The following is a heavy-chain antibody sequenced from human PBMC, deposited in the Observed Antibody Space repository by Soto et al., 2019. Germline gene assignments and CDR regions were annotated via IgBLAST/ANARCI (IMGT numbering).Heavy chain of an antibody. V-gene: IGHV3-48*01. J-gene: IGHJ6*02. CDR2: ISSSGTI. Sequence: PGVSLRLSCTASGFTFNSYDMNWVRQAPGKGLEWISYISSSGTIYYADSVKGRFTISRDNAKNTLYLQMNSLRAEDTAVYYCARVGSVRFLEWLNRPYYYYYGMDVWGQGTTVTVS. D-gene: IGHD3-3*01. CDR3: ARVGSVRFLEWLNRPYYYYYGMDV. CDR1: GFTFNSYD.